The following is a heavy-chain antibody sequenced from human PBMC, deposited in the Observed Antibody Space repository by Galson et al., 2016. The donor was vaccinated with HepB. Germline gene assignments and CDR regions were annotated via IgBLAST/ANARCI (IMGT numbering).Heavy chain of an antibody. CDR2: IYYSGST. CDR3: ARRSITTMHV. CDR1: GGSISSSGFY. J-gene: IGHJ6*02. D-gene: IGHD3-22*01. Sequence: EPLSLTCTVSGGSISSSGFYWGWIRQPPGKGLEWIGSIYYSGSTYYNPSLESRVTISVDTSKNQFSLKLSSVTAADTAVYYCARRSITTMHVWGQGTTVTVSS. V-gene: IGHV4-39*01.